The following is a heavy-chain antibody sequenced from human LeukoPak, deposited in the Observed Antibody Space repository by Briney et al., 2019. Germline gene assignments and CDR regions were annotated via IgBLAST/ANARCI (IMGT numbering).Heavy chain of an antibody. J-gene: IGHJ4*02. V-gene: IGHV3-21*01. CDR1: GFTFSSYS. Sequence: GGSLRLSCAASGFTFSSYSMNWVRQAPGKGLEWVSSISSSSSYIYYADSVKGRFTISRDNAKNSLYLQMNSLRAEDTAVYYRARDRPTRIKLGTDYWGQGTLVTVSS. D-gene: IGHD7-27*01. CDR2: ISSSSSYI. CDR3: ARDRPTRIKLGTDY.